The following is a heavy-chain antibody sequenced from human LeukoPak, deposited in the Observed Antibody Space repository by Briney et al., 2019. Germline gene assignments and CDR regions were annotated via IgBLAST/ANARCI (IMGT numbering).Heavy chain of an antibody. CDR2: IYYSGST. CDR1: GGSISSYY. D-gene: IGHD1-26*01. J-gene: IGHJ4*02. CDR3: ARRLGATTTGFDY. V-gene: IGHV4-59*08. Sequence: SETPSLTCTVSGGSISSYYWSWTRQPPGKGLEWIGHIYYSGSTNYNPSLKSRVTISVDTSKTQFSLKLSSVTAADTAVYYCARRLGATTTGFDYWGQGTLVTVSS.